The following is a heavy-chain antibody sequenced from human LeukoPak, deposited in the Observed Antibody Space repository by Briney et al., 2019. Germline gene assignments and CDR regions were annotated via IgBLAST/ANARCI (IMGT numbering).Heavy chain of an antibody. Sequence: SGGSLRLSCAASGFTFSSYWMHWVRQAPGKGLVWVSRINSDGSSTSYADSVKGRFTISRDNSKNTLYLQMNSLRAEDTAVYYCASWFYSSSSTDYWGRGTLVTVSS. D-gene: IGHD6-6*01. CDR1: GFTFSSYW. CDR2: INSDGSST. CDR3: ASWFYSSSSTDY. J-gene: IGHJ4*02. V-gene: IGHV3-74*01.